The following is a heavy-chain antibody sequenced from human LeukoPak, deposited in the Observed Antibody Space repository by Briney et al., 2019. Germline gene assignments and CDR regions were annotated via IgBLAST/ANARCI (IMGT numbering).Heavy chain of an antibody. CDR2: ISYDGSNK. CDR1: GFTFNSYW. CDR3: ATDPNYRNYMTD. V-gene: IGHV3-30-3*01. J-gene: IGHJ4*02. Sequence: GGSLRLSCAASGFTFNSYWMNWVRQAPGKGLEWVAVISYDGSNKFYADSVKGRFTISRDNSKNTLYLQMNSLRPEDTAVYYCATDPNYRNYMTDWGQGTLVTVSS. D-gene: IGHD4-11*01.